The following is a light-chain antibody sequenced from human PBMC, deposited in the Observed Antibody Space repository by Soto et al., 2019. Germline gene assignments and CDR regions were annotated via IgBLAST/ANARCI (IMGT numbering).Light chain of an antibody. V-gene: IGKV3-20*01. J-gene: IGKJ4*01. CDR3: QQYGSTPLT. CDR2: DAS. Sequence: EIVLTQSPGTLSLFPGERATLSCRASQSVGNNYLAWYQQKPGQAPRFLIYDASSRATGIPDRFSGSGSGTDFTLTISRLEPEDFAVYYCQQYGSTPLTFGGGTKVEIK. CDR1: QSVGNNY.